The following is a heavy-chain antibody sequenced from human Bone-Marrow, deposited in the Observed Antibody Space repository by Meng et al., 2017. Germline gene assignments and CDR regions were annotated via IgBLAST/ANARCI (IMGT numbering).Heavy chain of an antibody. D-gene: IGHD6-25*01. CDR1: GYTFAAYW. CDR3: ARDEDISAAGKLFGDY. Sequence: VQLVHSGPEVKKPGASVKLSCKPSGYTFAAYWIHWLRQAPGQGLEWMGRIDPNNDHTQYAQRFQGRVTMTGDTSISTAYMELSGLRSDDTAMYYCARDEDISAAGKLFGDYWGQGTLVTVSS. V-gene: IGHV1-2*06. CDR2: IDPNNDHT. J-gene: IGHJ4*02.